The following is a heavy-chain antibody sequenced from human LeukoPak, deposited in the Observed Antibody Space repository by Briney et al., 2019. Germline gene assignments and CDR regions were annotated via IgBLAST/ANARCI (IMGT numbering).Heavy chain of an antibody. CDR3: ARDVGSYYYGSGPYNWFDP. Sequence: SETLSLTCTVSVGSISSYYWSWIRQPAGKGLEWIGRIYTSGSTNYNPSLKSRVTMSVDTSKNQFSLKLSSVTAADTAVYYCARDVGSYYYGSGPYNWFDPWGQGTLVTVSS. D-gene: IGHD3-10*01. CDR2: IYTSGST. J-gene: IGHJ5*02. CDR1: VGSISSYY. V-gene: IGHV4-4*07.